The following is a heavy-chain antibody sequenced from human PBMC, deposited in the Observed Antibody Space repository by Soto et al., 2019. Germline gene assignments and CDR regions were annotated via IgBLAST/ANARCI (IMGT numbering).Heavy chain of an antibody. V-gene: IGHV4-38-2*01. CDR2: IYHSGST. CDR3: ARVSNIPAACSTAY. CDR1: GYSISSGYY. Sequence: KTSETLSLTCAVSGYSISSGYYWVWIRPPPGKGLEWIGSIYHSGSTYSNPFLKSRVILSVDTSKNQSSLKLSSVTAADPAVYYCARVSNIPAACSTAYWGQGTLVTVSS. J-gene: IGHJ4*02. D-gene: IGHD6-13*01.